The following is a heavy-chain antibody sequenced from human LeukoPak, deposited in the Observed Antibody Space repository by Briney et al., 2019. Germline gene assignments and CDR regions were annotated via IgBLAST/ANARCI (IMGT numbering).Heavy chain of an antibody. J-gene: IGHJ4*02. CDR2: INPNSGGT. D-gene: IGHD5-18*01. V-gene: IGHV1-2*02. CDR1: GYTFTGYY. Sequence: ASVKVSCKASGYTFTGYYMHWVRQAPGQGLEWMGWINPNSGGTNYAQKFQGRATMTRDTSISSAYMELSRLRSDDTAVYYCARGNADTAMVKGYWGQGTLVTVSS. CDR3: ARGNADTAMVKGY.